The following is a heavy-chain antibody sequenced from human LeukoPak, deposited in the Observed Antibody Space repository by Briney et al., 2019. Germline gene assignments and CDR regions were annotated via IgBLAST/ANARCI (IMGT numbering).Heavy chain of an antibody. Sequence: PGGSLRLSCAASGFNFRNYWTYWVRQAPGKGLMCVSRINGDGSSTHYADSVKGRFTISRDNAKNTLYLQMNSLRDEDTAVYYCARDNLVLLWFGEFEYWGQGTLVTVSS. CDR1: GFNFRNYW. CDR2: INGDGSST. D-gene: IGHD3-10*01. J-gene: IGHJ4*02. V-gene: IGHV3-74*01. CDR3: ARDNLVLLWFGEFEY.